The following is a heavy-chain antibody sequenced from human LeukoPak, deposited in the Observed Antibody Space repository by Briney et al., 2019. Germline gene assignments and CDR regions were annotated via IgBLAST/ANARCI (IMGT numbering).Heavy chain of an antibody. V-gene: IGHV1-46*01. CDR3: ARAHYKYSSSPGCGAFDI. J-gene: IGHJ3*02. CDR1: GYTFTGYY. Sequence: ASVKVSCKASGYTFTGYYMHWVRQAPGQGLEWMGIINPSGGSTSYAQKFQGRVTMTRDTSTSTVYMELSSLRSEDTAVYYCARAHYKYSSSPGCGAFDIWGQGTMVTVSS. D-gene: IGHD6-6*01. CDR2: INPSGGST.